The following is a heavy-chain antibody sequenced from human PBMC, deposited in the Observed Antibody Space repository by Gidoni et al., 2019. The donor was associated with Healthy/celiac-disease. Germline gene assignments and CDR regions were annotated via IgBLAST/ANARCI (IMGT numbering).Heavy chain of an antibody. J-gene: IGHJ4*02. Sequence: QAPGKGLEWVSAISGSGGSTYYADSVKGRFTISRDNSKNTLYLQMNSLRAEDTAVYYCAKVPYGGNSVGFYDYWGQGTLVTVSS. V-gene: IGHV3-23*01. D-gene: IGHD4-17*01. CDR3: AKVPYGGNSVGFYDY. CDR2: ISGSGGST.